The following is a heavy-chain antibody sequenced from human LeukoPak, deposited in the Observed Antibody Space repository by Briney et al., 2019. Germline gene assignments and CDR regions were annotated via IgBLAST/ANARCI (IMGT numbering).Heavy chain of an antibody. Sequence: GSSVKVSCKASGGTFSSYAISWVRQAPGQGLEWMGGIIPIFGTANYAQKFRGRVTITADESTSTAYMELSSLRSEDTAVYYCARDGGFDIVVVPAAEWLKYNWFDPWGQGTLVTVSS. CDR1: GGTFSSYA. CDR3: ARDGGFDIVVVPAAEWLKYNWFDP. V-gene: IGHV1-69*01. J-gene: IGHJ5*02. CDR2: IIPIFGTA. D-gene: IGHD2-2*01.